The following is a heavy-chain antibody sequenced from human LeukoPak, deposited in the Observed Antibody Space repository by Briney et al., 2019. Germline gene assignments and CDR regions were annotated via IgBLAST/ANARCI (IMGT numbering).Heavy chain of an antibody. Sequence: GGSLRLSCAASGFTFSSYEMNWVRQAPGKGLEWVSYISSSGTTIYYADSVKGRFTISRDNAKNSLYLQMDSLRAEDTAVYYCARRRDSGSLQHFDYWGQGTLVTVSS. D-gene: IGHD1-26*01. CDR2: ISSSGTTI. J-gene: IGHJ4*02. CDR3: ARRRDSGSLQHFDY. V-gene: IGHV3-48*03. CDR1: GFTFSSYE.